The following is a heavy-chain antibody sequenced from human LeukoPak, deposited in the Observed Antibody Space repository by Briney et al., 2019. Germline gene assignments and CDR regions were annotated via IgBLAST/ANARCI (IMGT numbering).Heavy chain of an antibody. J-gene: IGHJ4*02. CDR2: IYHSGST. V-gene: IGHV4-30-2*01. CDR3: ARDRGGSYPIDY. D-gene: IGHD1-26*01. CDR1: GGSISSGGYY. Sequence: SETLSLTCTVSGGSISSGGYYWSWIRQPPGKGLEWIGYIYHSGSTYYNPSLKSRVTISVDRSKNQFSLKLSSVTAADTAVYYCARDRGGSYPIDYWGQGTLVTVSS.